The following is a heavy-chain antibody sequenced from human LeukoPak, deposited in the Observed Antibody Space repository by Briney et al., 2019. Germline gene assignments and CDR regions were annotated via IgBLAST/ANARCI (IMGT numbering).Heavy chain of an antibody. V-gene: IGHV4-34*01. J-gene: IGHJ3*02. CDR1: GGSFSGYY. CDR3: ARSDGYDSSGSPIAFDI. CDR2: INHSGST. D-gene: IGHD3-22*01. Sequence: SETLSLTCAVYGGSFSGYYWSWIRQPPGKGLEWIGEINHSGSTNYNPSLKSRVTISVDTSKNQFSLKLSSVTAADTAVYYCARSDGYDSSGSPIAFDIWGQGTMVTVSS.